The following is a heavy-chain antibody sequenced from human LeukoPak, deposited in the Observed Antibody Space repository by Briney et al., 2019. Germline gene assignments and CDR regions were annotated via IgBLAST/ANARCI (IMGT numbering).Heavy chain of an antibody. V-gene: IGHV3-21*01. J-gene: IGHJ6*02. Sequence: GGSLRLSCAASGFTFSSYSMNWVRQAPGKGLEWVSSISSSSSCIYYADSVKGRFTISRDNAKNSLYLQMNSLRAEDTAVYYCASGGYSYGYRPDYYGMDVWGQGTTVTVSS. CDR3: ASGGYSYGYRPDYYGMDV. D-gene: IGHD5-18*01. CDR1: GFTFSSYS. CDR2: ISSSSSCI.